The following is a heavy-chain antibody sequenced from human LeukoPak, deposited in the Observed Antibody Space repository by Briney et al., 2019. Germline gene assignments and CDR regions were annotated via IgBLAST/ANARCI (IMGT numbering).Heavy chain of an antibody. V-gene: IGHV4-61*01. D-gene: IGHD6-19*01. Sequence: PSETLSLACTVSGGSISSTSYYWSWIRQPPGKGLEWIGHIYNSGSTNYSPSLKSRVTISVDTSKNQFSLKLSSVTAADTAVYYCARFKRAGGWSYFDYWGQGTLVTVSS. CDR3: ARFKRAGGWSYFDY. CDR1: GGSISSTSYY. CDR2: IYNSGST. J-gene: IGHJ4*02.